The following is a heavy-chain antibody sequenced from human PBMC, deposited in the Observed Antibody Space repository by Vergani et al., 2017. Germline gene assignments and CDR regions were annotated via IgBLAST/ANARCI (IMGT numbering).Heavy chain of an antibody. J-gene: IGHJ4*02. CDR1: GFTFSSYG. CDR3: ARDFVAAAVTTGGY. Sequence: QVQLVESGGGVVQPGRSLRLSCAASGFTFSSYGMHWVRQAPGKGLEWVAVIWYDGSNKYYADSVKGRFTISRDNSKNTLYLQMNSLRAEDTAVYYCARDFVAAAVTTGGYWGQGTLVTVSS. CDR2: IWYDGSNK. V-gene: IGHV3-33*01. D-gene: IGHD6-13*01.